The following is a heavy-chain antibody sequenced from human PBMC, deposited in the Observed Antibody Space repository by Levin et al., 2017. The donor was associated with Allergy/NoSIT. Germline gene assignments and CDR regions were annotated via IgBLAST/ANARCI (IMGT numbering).Heavy chain of an antibody. J-gene: IGHJ4*02. CDR1: GATVDSNY. CDR2: VYAGGST. Sequence: GGSLRLSCVVSGATVDSNYMSWVRQAPGKGLEWVSVVYAGGSTYYADSVKGRFTISRDIPKNMLFLQMDSLRVEDTAIYYCARDFGGRWGQGTLVTVSS. V-gene: IGHV3-66*02. CDR3: ARDFGGR. D-gene: IGHD3-16*01.